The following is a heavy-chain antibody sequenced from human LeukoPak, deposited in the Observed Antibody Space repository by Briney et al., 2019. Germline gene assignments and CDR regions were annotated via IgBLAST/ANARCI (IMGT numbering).Heavy chain of an antibody. J-gene: IGHJ5*02. V-gene: IGHV4-34*01. CDR2: INHSGST. CDR1: GGSFSGYY. D-gene: IGHD2-2*01. Sequence: PSETLSLTFAVYGGSFSGYYWSWIRQPPGKGLKWIGEINHSGSTNYNPSLKSRVNISVDTSKNQFSLKLTSVTAADTAVYYCARGDAGYCSSTSCYAFRWFDPWGQGTLVTVSS. CDR3: ARGDAGYCSSTSCYAFRWFDP.